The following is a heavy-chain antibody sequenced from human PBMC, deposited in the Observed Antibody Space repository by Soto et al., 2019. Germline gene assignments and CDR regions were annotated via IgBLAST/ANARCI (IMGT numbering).Heavy chain of an antibody. J-gene: IGHJ4*02. V-gene: IGHV3-15*01. CDR2: IKSKTDGGTT. Sequence: GGSLRLSCAASGFTFSNAWMSWVRQAPGKGLEWVGRIKSKTDGGTTDYAAPVKGRFTISRDDSKNTLYLQMKSLKTEDTAVYYCTTERLVVVVAVYFDYWGQGTLVTVSS. CDR1: GFTFSNAW. D-gene: IGHD2-15*01. CDR3: TTERLVVVVAVYFDY.